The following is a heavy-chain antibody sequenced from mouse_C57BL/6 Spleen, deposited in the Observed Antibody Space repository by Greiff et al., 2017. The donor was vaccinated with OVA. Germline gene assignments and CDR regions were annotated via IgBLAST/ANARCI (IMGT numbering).Heavy chain of an antibody. CDR2: IYPGDGDT. Sequence: QVQLQQSGAELVKPGASVKISCKASGYAFSSYWMNWVKQRPGKGLEWIGQIYPGDGDTNYNGKFKGKATLTADKSSSTAYMQLSSLTSEDSAVYFCARREFITTVVATDYYAMDYWGQGTSVTVSS. V-gene: IGHV1-80*01. J-gene: IGHJ4*01. D-gene: IGHD1-1*01. CDR1: GYAFSSYW. CDR3: ARREFITTVVATDYYAMDY.